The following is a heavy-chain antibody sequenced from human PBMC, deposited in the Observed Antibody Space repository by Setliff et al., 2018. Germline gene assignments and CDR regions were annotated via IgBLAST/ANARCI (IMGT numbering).Heavy chain of an antibody. V-gene: IGHV4-39*01. D-gene: IGHD3-3*01. CDR1: GGSISSSSYY. J-gene: IGHJ4*02. CDR2: IYYSGST. Sequence: SETLSLTCTVSGGSISSSSYYWGWIRQPPGKGLEWIGSIYYSGSTYYNPSLKSRVTISVDTSKNQFSLKLSSVTAADTAVYYCARVDNFWCGPIDYWGQGTLVTVSS. CDR3: ARVDNFWCGPIDY.